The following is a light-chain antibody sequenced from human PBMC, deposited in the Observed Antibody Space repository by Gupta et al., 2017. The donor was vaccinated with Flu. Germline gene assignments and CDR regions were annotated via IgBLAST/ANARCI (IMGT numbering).Light chain of an antibody. V-gene: IGLV1-47*01. CDR2: RNN. CDR3: AAWDDSLSGQV. J-gene: IGLJ2*01. CDR1: SSIFGGHY. Sequence: HSVLPQPPSASGPPGQSLTISCSGISSIFGGHYLFWYRQLPGTAPTLLIYRNNQRPAGDPDRFSGSKSGTSASLAISGLRSEDEADYYCAAWDDSLSGQVFGGGTKLTV.